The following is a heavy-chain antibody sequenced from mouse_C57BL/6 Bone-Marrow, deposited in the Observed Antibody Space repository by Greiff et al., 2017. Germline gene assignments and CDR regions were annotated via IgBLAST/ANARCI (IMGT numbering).Heavy chain of an antibody. D-gene: IGHD1-1*01. Sequence: QVQLQQPGAELVRPGSSVKLSCKASGYTFTSYWMDWVKQRPGQGLEWIGNIYPSDSETHYNQKFKDKATLTVDKSSSTAYIQLSSLTSEDSAVYYCARGIYYYGSSYFYFDYWGQGTTLTVSS. CDR3: ARGIYYYGSSYFYFDY. V-gene: IGHV1-61*01. CDR2: IYPSDSET. J-gene: IGHJ2*01. CDR1: GYTFTSYW.